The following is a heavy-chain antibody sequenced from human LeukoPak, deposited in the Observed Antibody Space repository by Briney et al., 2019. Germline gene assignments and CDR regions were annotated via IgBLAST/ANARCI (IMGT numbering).Heavy chain of an antibody. CDR3: ARGGDYGDYFEY. CDR2: INPSGETT. Sequence: ASVKVSCKASGYTFSMYYMHWVRQAPRQGLEWMGIINPSGETTAYAQRFQGRVTMTSDTSTNTLYMELSSLRSEDTAVYYCARGGDYGDYFEYWGQGTLVTVSS. J-gene: IGHJ4*01. D-gene: IGHD4-17*01. V-gene: IGHV1-46*01. CDR1: GYTFSMYY.